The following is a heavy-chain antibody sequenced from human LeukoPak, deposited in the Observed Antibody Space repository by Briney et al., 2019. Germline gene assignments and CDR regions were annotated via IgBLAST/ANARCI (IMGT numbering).Heavy chain of an antibody. Sequence: PSETLSLTCTVPGGSISSSSYYWGWIRQPPGKGLEWIGSIYYSGSTYYNPSLKSRVTISVDTSKNQFSLKLSSVTAADTAVYYCATYVVLTGYYHFDYWGQGTLVTVSS. D-gene: IGHD3-9*01. CDR3: ATYVVLTGYYHFDY. J-gene: IGHJ4*02. CDR1: GGSISSSSYY. CDR2: IYYSGST. V-gene: IGHV4-39*01.